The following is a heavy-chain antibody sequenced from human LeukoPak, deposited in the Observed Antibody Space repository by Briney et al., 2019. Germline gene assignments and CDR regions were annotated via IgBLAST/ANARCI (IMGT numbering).Heavy chain of an antibody. CDR3: ATEGAAVAPYGMDV. V-gene: IGHV3-48*04. Sequence: PGGSLRLSCAASGFTFSSYNMNWVRQAPGKGLEWVSYISSSSTTIYYADSVKGRFTISRDNAKNSLYLQMNSLRAEDTAVYYCATEGAAVAPYGMDVWGQGTTVTVSS. CDR2: ISSSSTTI. CDR1: GFTFSSYN. D-gene: IGHD6-19*01. J-gene: IGHJ6*02.